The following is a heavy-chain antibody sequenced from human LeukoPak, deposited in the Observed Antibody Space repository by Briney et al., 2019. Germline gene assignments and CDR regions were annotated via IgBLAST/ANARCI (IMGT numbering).Heavy chain of an antibody. V-gene: IGHV1-18*01. CDR1: GYTFTDFG. CDR2: ISAYNGDT. D-gene: IGHD6-19*01. J-gene: IGHJ4*02. Sequence: ASVKVSCKASGYTFTDFGISWVRQAPGQGLEWLGWISAYNGDTNYAQKLQGRVTMTTDTFTSTAYMEVRSLRSDDTAVYYCARGTERVAGTLYWGQGTLVTVSS. CDR3: ARGTERVAGTLY.